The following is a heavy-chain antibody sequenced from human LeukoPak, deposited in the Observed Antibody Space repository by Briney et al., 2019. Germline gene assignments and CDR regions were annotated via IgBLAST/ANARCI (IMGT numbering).Heavy chain of an antibody. J-gene: IGHJ4*02. V-gene: IGHV3-21*01. Sequence: GGSLRLSCAASGVTFSSYSMNWVRQAPGKGLEWVSSISSSSSYIYYADSVKGRFTISRDNAKNSLYLQMNSLRAEDTAVYYCARVRSSWYYFDYWGQGTLVTVSS. D-gene: IGHD6-13*01. CDR1: GVTFSSYS. CDR3: ARVRSSWYYFDY. CDR2: ISSSSSYI.